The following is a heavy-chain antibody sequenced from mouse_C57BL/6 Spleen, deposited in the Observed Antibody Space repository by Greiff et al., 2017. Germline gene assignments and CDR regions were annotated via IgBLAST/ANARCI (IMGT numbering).Heavy chain of an antibody. CDR3: ARYTTVAFDY. CDR2: ICPGDGDT. J-gene: IGHJ2*01. Sequence: VPLQQSGPELVQPGASVKISCTASGYAFSSSWLNWVKRRPGKGLEWIGRICPGDGDTNYNGKFKGKATLTAAKSSSTAYMQLSSLTAADSAVSCCARYTTVAFDYWGQGTTRTVSS. D-gene: IGHD1-1*01. CDR1: GYAFSSSW. V-gene: IGHV1-82*01.